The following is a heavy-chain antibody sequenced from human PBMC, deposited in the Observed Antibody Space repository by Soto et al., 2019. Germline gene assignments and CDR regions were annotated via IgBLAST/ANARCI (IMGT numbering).Heavy chain of an antibody. V-gene: IGHV4-30-2*01. CDR3: ARGGIAVAGRGTAFVDY. D-gene: IGHD6-19*01. CDR1: DDSISSGGFS. J-gene: IGHJ4*02. Sequence: PSETLSLTCAVSDDSISSGGFSWSWIRQPPGQSLEWIGYIFQCWGSYYIPSLKSRVTISVDRSMNQFSLNLTSVTAADTAVYYCARGGIAVAGRGTAFVDYWGQGTLVTVS. CDR2: IFQCWGS.